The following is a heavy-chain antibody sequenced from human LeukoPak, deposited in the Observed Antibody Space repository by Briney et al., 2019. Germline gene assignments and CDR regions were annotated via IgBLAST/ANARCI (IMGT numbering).Heavy chain of an antibody. Sequence: GGSLRLSCAASGFTFNNYWMSWVRQAPGKGLEWVANIKQDGSEKNYVDSVKGRFTISRDNAKNSLYLQMNILRAEDTAVYYCARDLCASGSYDYWGQGTLVTVSS. CDR2: IKQDGSEK. CDR1: GFTFNNYW. V-gene: IGHV3-7*04. CDR3: ARDLCASGSYDY. J-gene: IGHJ4*02. D-gene: IGHD3-10*01.